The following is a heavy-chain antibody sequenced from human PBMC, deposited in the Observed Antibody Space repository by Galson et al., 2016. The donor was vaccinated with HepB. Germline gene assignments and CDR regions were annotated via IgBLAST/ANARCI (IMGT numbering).Heavy chain of an antibody. D-gene: IGHD3-10*01. CDR2: IYWDDDS. CDR1: GFSLSTSGVG. J-gene: IGHJ5*02. Sequence: PALVKPTQTLTLTCTFSGFSLSTSGVGVGWIRQPPGQGLEWLGIIYWDDDSRYSSSLKSRLTITKDTSKNQVVLTMTNVGPVDTATYYCAHSRYYVSGSLDPWGQGALVTVSS. CDR3: AHSRYYVSGSLDP. V-gene: IGHV2-5*02.